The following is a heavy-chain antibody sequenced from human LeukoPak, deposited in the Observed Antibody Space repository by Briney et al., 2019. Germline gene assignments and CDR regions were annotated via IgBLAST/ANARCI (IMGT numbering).Heavy chain of an antibody. D-gene: IGHD3-10*01. V-gene: IGHV3-23*01. Sequence: GGTLRLSCAASGFTLSSYGMSWVRQAPGKGLEWVSAISGSGGSTYYADSVKGRFTISRDNSKNTLYLQMNSLRAEDTAVYYCAKDGYYYGSGSQTPFDYWGQGTLVTVSS. CDR2: ISGSGGST. CDR3: AKDGYYYGSGSQTPFDY. J-gene: IGHJ4*02. CDR1: GFTLSSYG.